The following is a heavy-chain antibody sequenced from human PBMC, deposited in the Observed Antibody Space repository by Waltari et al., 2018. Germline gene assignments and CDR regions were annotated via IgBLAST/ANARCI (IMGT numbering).Heavy chain of an antibody. CDR1: GFSFNASE. V-gene: IGHV3-48*03. D-gene: IGHD3-22*01. Sequence: EVQVVESGGGLVQPGGSLRLSGVASGFSFNASEMNWVRQAPGKGLEWVSYINDNGGTKYYADSVKGRFTVSRDNAKNSLYLQMDSLRAEDTAVYYCGRKSYYIGSYSYYGMDVWGQGTTVTVSS. CDR2: INDNGGTK. CDR3: GRKSYYIGSYSYYGMDV. J-gene: IGHJ6*02.